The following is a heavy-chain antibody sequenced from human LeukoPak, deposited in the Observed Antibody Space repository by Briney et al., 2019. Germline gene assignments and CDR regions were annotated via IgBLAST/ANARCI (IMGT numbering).Heavy chain of an antibody. CDR2: INGDGSST. J-gene: IGHJ3*02. Sequence: GGSRRLSCEASGFTFRSYWRHWVRQAPGKGLVWVSRINGDGSSTSYADSVKGRFTISRDNAKNTLYLQMNSLRAEDMALYYCAKGNTVTDAFDIWGQGTMVTVSS. CDR1: GFTFRSYW. CDR3: AKGNTVTDAFDI. V-gene: IGHV3-74*01. D-gene: IGHD4-17*01.